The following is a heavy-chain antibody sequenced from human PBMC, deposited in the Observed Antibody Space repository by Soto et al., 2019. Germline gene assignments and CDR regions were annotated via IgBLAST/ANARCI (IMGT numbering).Heavy chain of an antibody. CDR1: GFTFRSYV. Sequence: QVQLVESGGSVVQPGTSLRVSCVGSGFTFRSYVIHWVRQAPGKGLEWVALTSYDGRDKYYADSVRGRFTISRDNSRNTVDLQMDSLKLEDTALYYCARWGTTGGLDVWGQGTLVSVSS. V-gene: IGHV3-30*19. CDR2: TSYDGRDK. J-gene: IGHJ1*01. CDR3: ARWGTTGGLDV. D-gene: IGHD3-16*01.